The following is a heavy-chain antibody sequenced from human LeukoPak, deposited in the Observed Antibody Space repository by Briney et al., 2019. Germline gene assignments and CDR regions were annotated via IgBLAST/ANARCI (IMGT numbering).Heavy chain of an antibody. V-gene: IGHV4-34*01. D-gene: IGHD1-1*01. CDR1: GGSFSGYY. CDR2: INHSGST. Sequence: SETLSLTCAVYGGSFSGYYWSWIRQPPGKGLEWIGEINHSGSTNYNPSLKSRVTISVDTSKNQFSLKLSSVAAADTAVYYCARAGTTADAFDIWGQGIMVTVSS. J-gene: IGHJ3*02. CDR3: ARAGTTADAFDI.